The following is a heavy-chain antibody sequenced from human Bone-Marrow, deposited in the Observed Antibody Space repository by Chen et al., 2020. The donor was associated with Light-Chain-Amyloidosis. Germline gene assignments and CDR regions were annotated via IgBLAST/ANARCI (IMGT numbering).Heavy chain of an antibody. CDR3: ARRRDGYNFDY. CDR1: GYTFPNYW. D-gene: IGHD5-12*01. Sequence: EVQLEQSGPDVKKPGESLKISCTGSGYTFPNYWIGWVRQMPGKGLEWMGVIYTDDSDARYSPSFECQVTISADKSITTAYLQWRSLKASDTAMYYCARRRDGYNFDYWGQGTLVTVSS. V-gene: IGHV5-51*01. CDR2: IYTDDSDA. J-gene: IGHJ4*02.